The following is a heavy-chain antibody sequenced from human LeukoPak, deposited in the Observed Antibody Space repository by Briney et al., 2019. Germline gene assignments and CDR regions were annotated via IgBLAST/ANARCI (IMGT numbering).Heavy chain of an antibody. D-gene: IGHD4-17*01. CDR1: GFTFSSYG. CDR3: AKDAHDYGDYLEWYGMDV. V-gene: IGHV3-30*18. CDR2: ISYDGSNK. J-gene: IGHJ6*02. Sequence: PGGSLRLSCAASGFTFSSYGMHWVRQAPGKGLEWVAVISYDGSNKYYADSVKGRFTISRDNSKNTLYLQMNSLRAEDTAVYYCAKDAHDYGDYLEWYGMDVWGQGTTVTVSS.